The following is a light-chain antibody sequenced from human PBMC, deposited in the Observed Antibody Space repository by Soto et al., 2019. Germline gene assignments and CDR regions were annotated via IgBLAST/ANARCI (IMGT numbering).Light chain of an antibody. CDR2: GPS. CDR3: QQYDSSPRT. CDR1: QSISSSY. J-gene: IGKJ1*01. V-gene: IGKV3-20*01. Sequence: EIVLTQSPGTLSLSPGXRATLSCRASQSISSSYLAWYQQKPGQAPRLLIYGPSSRATGIPDRFSGSGSGTDFTLTINRLEPEDFAVYYCQQYDSSPRTFGQGTNVDIK.